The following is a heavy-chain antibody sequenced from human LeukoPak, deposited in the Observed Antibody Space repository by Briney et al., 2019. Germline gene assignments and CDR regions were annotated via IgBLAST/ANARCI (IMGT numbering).Heavy chain of an antibody. J-gene: IGHJ4*02. CDR3: AKEYGASR. Sequence: GGSLRLSCAASGFIFSTYAMNWLRQAPGKGLEWVSTISGSGGSTYYADSVKGRFTISRDNAKNTLYLQMNSLRAEDTAVYYCAKEYGASRWGQGTLVTVSS. CDR1: GFIFSTYA. D-gene: IGHD4/OR15-4a*01. V-gene: IGHV3-23*01. CDR2: ISGSGGST.